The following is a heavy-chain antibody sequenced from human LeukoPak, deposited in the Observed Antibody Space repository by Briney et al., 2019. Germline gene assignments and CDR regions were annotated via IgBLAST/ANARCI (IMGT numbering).Heavy chain of an antibody. CDR3: ARSLGGYCSGGSCRPLDY. CDR1: GFTFSSYE. V-gene: IGHV3-48*03. CDR2: ISSSGGTI. D-gene: IGHD2-15*01. J-gene: IGHJ4*02. Sequence: GGSLRLSCAASGFTFSSYEMNWVRQAPGKGLEWVSYISSSGGTIYYADSVKGRFTISRDNAKNSLYLQMNSLRAEDTAVYYCARSLGGYCSGGSCRPLDYWGQGTLVTVSS.